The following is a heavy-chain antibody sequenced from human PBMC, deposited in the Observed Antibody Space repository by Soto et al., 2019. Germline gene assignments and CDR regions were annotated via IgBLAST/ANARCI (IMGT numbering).Heavy chain of an antibody. J-gene: IGHJ6*02. CDR3: ARAGRQYYYGMDV. CDR2: INSDGSST. CDR1: GFTFSSYW. Sequence: GGSLRLSCAASGFTFSSYWMHWVRQAPGKGLVWVSRINSDGSSTSYADSVKGRFTISRDNAKNTLYLQMNSLRAEDTAVYYCARAGRQYYYGMDVWGQGTTVTVSS. V-gene: IGHV3-74*01.